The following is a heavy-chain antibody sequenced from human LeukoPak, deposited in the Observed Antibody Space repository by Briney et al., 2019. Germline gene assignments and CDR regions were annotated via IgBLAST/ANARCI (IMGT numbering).Heavy chain of an antibody. J-gene: IGHJ4*02. CDR2: ISGSGGST. V-gene: IGHV3-23*01. D-gene: IGHD1-26*01. CDR3: AKDPYYSGSHLFDY. CDR1: GFTFSSYA. Sequence: GGSLRLSCTASGFTFSSYAMSWVRQAPGKGLEWVSAISGSGGSTYYADSVKGRFTISRDNSKNTLYLQMNSLRAEDTAVYYCAKDPYYSGSHLFDYWGQGTLVTVSS.